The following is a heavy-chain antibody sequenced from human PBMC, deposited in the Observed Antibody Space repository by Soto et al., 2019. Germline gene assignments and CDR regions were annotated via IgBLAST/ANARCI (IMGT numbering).Heavy chain of an antibody. CDR1: GASIRSAHYF. V-gene: IGHV4-39*07. D-gene: IGHD6-19*01. CDR2: IYQSGST. CDR3: ARAEAVAGTGEDGPELPYYYYYYGMDV. Sequence: SETLSLTCKVSGASIRSAHYFWGWVRRRPRKGLEWGGEIYQSGSTNYNPSLKSRVTISVDKSKNQFSLKLSSVTAADTAVYYCARAEAVAGTGEDGPELPYYYYYYGMDVWGQATTVTVSS. J-gene: IGHJ6*02.